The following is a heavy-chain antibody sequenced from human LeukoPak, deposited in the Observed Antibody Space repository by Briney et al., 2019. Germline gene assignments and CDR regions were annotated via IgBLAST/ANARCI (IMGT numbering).Heavy chain of an antibody. J-gene: IGHJ6*02. CDR3: ARDRDSSWVYYYGMDV. Sequence: SGGSLRLSCAASGFTFSSYSMNWVRQAPGKGLEWVSSISSSSYIYYADSVKGRFTISRDNAKNSLYLQMNSLRAEDTAVYYCARDRDSSWVYYYGMDVWGQGTTVTVSS. CDR1: GFTFSSYS. V-gene: IGHV3-21*01. D-gene: IGHD6-13*01. CDR2: ISSSSYI.